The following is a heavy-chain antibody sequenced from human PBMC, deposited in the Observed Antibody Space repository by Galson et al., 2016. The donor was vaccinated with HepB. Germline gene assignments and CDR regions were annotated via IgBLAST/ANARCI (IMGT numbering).Heavy chain of an antibody. CDR2: ISASSGTI. V-gene: IGHV3-48*01. D-gene: IGHD3-10*01. J-gene: IGHJ6*02. CDR3: ARPYTYYFGSGSYFDVLHYGMDV. Sequence: SLRLSCAASGFRFSDYNMNWARQAPGRGLEWVAYISASSGTIYYADSVQGRFTIPRDNANTSLSLHMNSLRAEDTAFYYCARPYTYYFGSGSYFDVLHYGMDVWGQGTTVTVSS. CDR1: GFRFSDYN.